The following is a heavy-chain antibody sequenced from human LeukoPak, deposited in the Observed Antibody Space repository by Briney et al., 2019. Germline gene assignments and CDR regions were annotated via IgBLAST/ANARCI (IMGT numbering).Heavy chain of an antibody. CDR3: ARDRDIVFDRYYMDV. V-gene: IGHV4-34*01. Sequence: SETLSLTCAVYGGSFSGYYWSWIRQPPGKGLEWIGEINHSGSTNYNPSLKSRVTISVDTSKNQFSLKLSSVTAADTAVYYCARDRDIVFDRYYMDVWGKGTTVTVSS. J-gene: IGHJ6*03. CDR1: GGSFSGYY. D-gene: IGHD2-15*01. CDR2: INHSGST.